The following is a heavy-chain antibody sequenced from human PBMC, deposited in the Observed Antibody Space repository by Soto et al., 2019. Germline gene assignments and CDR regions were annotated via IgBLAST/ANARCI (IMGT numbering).Heavy chain of an antibody. CDR2: IIPIFGTA. V-gene: IGHV1-69*13. D-gene: IGHD3-16*02. CDR3: ARTYYDYVWGSYRHTYYFDY. J-gene: IGHJ4*02. Sequence: SVKVSCKASGGTFSSYAISWVRQAPGQGLEWMGGIIPIFGTANYAQKFQGRVTITADESTSTAYMELSSLRSEDTAVYYCARTYYDYVWGSYRHTYYFDYWGQGTLVTVSS. CDR1: GGTFSSYA.